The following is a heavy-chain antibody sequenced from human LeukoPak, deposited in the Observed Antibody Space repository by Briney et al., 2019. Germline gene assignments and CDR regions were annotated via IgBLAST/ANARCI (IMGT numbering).Heavy chain of an antibody. CDR2: IIPIFGTA. CDR1: GGTFSSYA. J-gene: IGHJ4*02. D-gene: IGHD1-26*01. V-gene: IGHV1-69*13. Sequence: ASVKVSCKASGGTFSSYAISWVRQAPGQGLEWMGGIIPIFGTANYAQKFQGRVTITADESTSTAYMELSSLGSEDTAVYYCARDREGELQTLDYWGQGTLVTVSS. CDR3: ARDREGELQTLDY.